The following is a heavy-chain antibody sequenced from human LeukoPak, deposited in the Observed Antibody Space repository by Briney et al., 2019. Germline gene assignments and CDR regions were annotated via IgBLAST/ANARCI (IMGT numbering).Heavy chain of an antibody. J-gene: IGHJ4*02. Sequence: GGSLRLSCAASGLSFTTYWMHWVRQAPGEGLVWVSRINDDGSSTNYADSVKGRFTISRDNAKNTLYLQMNSLRAEDTAVYYCARGGSYYGDFYYWGQGTLVTVSS. CDR1: GLSFTTYW. CDR3: ARGGSYYGDFYY. V-gene: IGHV3-74*01. D-gene: IGHD4-17*01. CDR2: INDDGSST.